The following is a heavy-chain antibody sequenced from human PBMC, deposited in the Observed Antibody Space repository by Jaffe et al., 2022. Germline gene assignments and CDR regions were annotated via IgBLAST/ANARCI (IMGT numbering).Heavy chain of an antibody. D-gene: IGHD3-3*01. CDR1: GGSISSSSYY. CDR3: ARHAGPARLEWYLLG. CDR2: IYYSGST. J-gene: IGHJ4*02. V-gene: IGHV4-39*01. Sequence: QLQLQESGPGLVKPSETLSLTCTVSGGSISSSSYYWGWIRQPPGKGLEWIGSIYYSGSTYYNPSLKSRVTISVDTSKNQFSLKLSSVTAADTAVYYCARHAGPARLEWYLLGWGQGTLVTVSS.